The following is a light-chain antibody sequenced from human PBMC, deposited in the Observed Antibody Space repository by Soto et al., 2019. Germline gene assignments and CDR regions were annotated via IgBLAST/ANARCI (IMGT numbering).Light chain of an antibody. J-gene: IGLJ3*02. CDR2: EVR. V-gene: IGLV2-14*01. CDR1: MRDVGAYNL. Sequence: QSALTQPASVSGSAGQSITISCSGTMRDVGAYNLVSWYQQHPGTAPKLIIYEVRNRPSGISSRFSGSRSGNTASLTISGLQSEDEGDYYFSAYTARSTLVFGEGTKVTVL. CDR3: SAYTARSTLV.